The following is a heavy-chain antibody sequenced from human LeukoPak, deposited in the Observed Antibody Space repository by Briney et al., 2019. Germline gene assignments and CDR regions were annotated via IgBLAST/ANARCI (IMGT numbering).Heavy chain of an antibody. J-gene: IGHJ4*02. V-gene: IGHV3-74*01. CDR1: GFIFSSYW. CDR2: INSDGSST. CDR3: ARGGYDFWSGPDY. D-gene: IGHD3-3*01. Sequence: PGGSLRLSCAASGFIFSSYWMHWVRQAPGKGLVWVSRINSDGSSTSYADSVKGRFTISRDNAKNTLYLQMNSLRAEDTAVYYCARGGYDFWSGPDYWGQGTLVTVSS.